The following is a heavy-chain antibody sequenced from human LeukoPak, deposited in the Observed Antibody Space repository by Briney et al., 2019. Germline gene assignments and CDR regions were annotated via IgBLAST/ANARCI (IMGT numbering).Heavy chain of an antibody. CDR3: VRLVGGDIDY. J-gene: IGHJ4*02. CDR1: EFTFSSYG. V-gene: IGHV3-33*01. CDR2: IWYDGSNK. Sequence: PGGSLRLSCAASEFTFSSYGMHWVRQAPGKGLEWVAVIWYDGSNKYYADSVKGRFTISRDNSKNTLYLQMNSLRAEDTAVYYCVRLVGGDIDYWGQGTLVTVSS. D-gene: IGHD5-12*01.